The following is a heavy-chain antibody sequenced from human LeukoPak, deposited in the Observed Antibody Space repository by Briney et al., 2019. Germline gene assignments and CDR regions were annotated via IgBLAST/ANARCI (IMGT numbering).Heavy chain of an antibody. CDR3: ARDGTRGHYDILTGYYNPFDY. CDR2: IKQDGSKK. J-gene: IGHJ4*02. D-gene: IGHD3-9*01. Sequence: LSGGSLRLSCVASGFPFSSYWMTWVRQAPGKGLEWVANIKQDGSKKSYVDSVKGRFTISRDNSKNTLYLQMNSLRAEDTAVYYCARDGTRGHYDILTGYYNPFDYWGQGTLVTVSS. V-gene: IGHV3-7*01. CDR1: GFPFSSYW.